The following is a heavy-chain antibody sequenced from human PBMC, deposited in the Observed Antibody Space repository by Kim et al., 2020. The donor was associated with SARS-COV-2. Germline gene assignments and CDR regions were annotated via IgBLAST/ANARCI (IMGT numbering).Heavy chain of an antibody. CDR2: ISYDGSNK. Sequence: GGSLRLSCAASGFTFSSYAMHWVRQAPGKGLEWVAVISYDGSNKYYADSVKGRFTISRDNSKNTLYLQMNSLRAEDTAVYYCARGGPGWNDDDYYYYGMDVWGQGTTVTVSS. J-gene: IGHJ6*02. CDR1: GFTFSSYA. D-gene: IGHD1-1*01. CDR3: ARGGPGWNDDDYYYYGMDV. V-gene: IGHV3-30*04.